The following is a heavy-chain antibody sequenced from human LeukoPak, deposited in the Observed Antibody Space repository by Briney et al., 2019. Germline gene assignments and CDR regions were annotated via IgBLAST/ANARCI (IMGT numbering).Heavy chain of an antibody. CDR3: ARDTGQWLGHWYFDL. CDR1: GFTFSSYA. V-gene: IGHV3-30*01. D-gene: IGHD6-19*01. Sequence: GGSLRLSCAASGFTFSSYAMHWVRQAPGKXXXXXXXXXYDGSNKYYADSVKGRFTISRDNSKNTLYLQMNSLRAEDTAVYYCARDTGQWLGHWYFDLWGRGTLVTVSS. CDR2: XXYDGSNK. J-gene: IGHJ2*01.